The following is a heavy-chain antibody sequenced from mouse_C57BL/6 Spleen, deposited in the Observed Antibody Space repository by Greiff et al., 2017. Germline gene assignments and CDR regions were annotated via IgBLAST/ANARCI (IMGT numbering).Heavy chain of an antibody. J-gene: IGHJ3*01. V-gene: IGHV1-53*01. Sequence: QVQLQQPGTELVKPGASVKLSCKASGYTFTSYWMHWVKQRPGQGLEWIGNINPSNGGTNYNEKFKSKATLTVDKSSSTAYMQLSSLTSEDSAVYDCASEGWAFDQAWFAYWGQGTLVTVSA. CDR2: INPSNGGT. CDR1: GYTFTSYW. CDR3: ASEGWAFDQAWFAY.